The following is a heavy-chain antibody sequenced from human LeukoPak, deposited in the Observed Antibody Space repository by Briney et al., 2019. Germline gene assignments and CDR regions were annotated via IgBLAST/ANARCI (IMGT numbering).Heavy chain of an antibody. CDR1: AGSVDDGAYY. V-gene: IGHV4-61*08. Sequence: SETLSLTCRVSAGSVDDGAYYWSWIRQPPGKGLEWIGHVYSSGSTMYTPTLKIRLTISLDKSKNRFSLILNSVIAGDTAVYYGVRDNGFCDLWGQGTLVTVSS. CDR3: VRDNGFCDL. J-gene: IGHJ4*02. CDR2: VYSSGST.